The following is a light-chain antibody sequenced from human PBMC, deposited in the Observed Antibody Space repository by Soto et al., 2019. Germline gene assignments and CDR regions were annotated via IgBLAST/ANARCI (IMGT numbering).Light chain of an antibody. CDR2: GAS. CDR3: QQYGSSQGYT. J-gene: IGKJ2*01. V-gene: IGKV3-20*01. Sequence: EIVLTQSPGTLSLSPGERATLSCRASQSVSSSYLAWYQQKPGQAPRLLIYGASSRATGIPDRFSGRGSGTDFTLPSSRREPEDFAVYYCQQYGSSQGYTFGQGTKLEIK. CDR1: QSVSSSY.